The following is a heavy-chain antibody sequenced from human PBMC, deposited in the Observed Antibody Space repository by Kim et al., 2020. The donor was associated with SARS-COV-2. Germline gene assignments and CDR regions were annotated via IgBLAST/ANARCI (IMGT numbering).Heavy chain of an antibody. D-gene: IGHD2-2*02. V-gene: IGHV3-74*01. J-gene: IGHJ5*02. CDR1: GFTFSTFW. CDR3: VRAGGFCSSTSCYKNWFDP. Sequence: GESLRLSCAASGFTFSTFWMHWVRQAPGKGPVWVSRINSEGSNTIYADSVKGRFTISRDNAKNTLYLQMNSLRAEDTAVYYCVRAGGFCSSTSCYKNWFDPWGQGALVTVSS. CDR2: INSEGSNT.